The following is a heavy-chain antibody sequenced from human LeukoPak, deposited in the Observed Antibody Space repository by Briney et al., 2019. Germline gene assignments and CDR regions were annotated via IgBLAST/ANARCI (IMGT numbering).Heavy chain of an antibody. D-gene: IGHD6-13*01. Sequence: GGSLRLSCAASGFTFSNAWMSWVRQAPGKGLEWVSSISSSSSYIYYADSVKGRFTVSRDNAKTSLYLQVNSLRADDSALYYCARLAAAGTDFDYWGLGTQVAVSS. CDR3: ARLAAAGTDFDY. V-gene: IGHV3-21*01. CDR2: ISSSSSYI. CDR1: GFTFSNAW. J-gene: IGHJ4*02.